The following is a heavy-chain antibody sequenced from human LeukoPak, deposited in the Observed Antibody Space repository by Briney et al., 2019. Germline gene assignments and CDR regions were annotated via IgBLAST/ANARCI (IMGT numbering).Heavy chain of an antibody. J-gene: IGHJ5*02. Sequence: SETLSLTRTVSGGSLSSYYWSWIRQPPGKGLEWMGYIYYSGSTNYNSSLKSRVTISVDTSKNQFSLKLSSVTAADTAVYYCARLLMYYYDSSGYLGPWGQGTLVTVSS. V-gene: IGHV4-59*01. CDR3: ARLLMYYYDSSGYLGP. D-gene: IGHD3-22*01. CDR1: GGSLSSYY. CDR2: IYYSGST.